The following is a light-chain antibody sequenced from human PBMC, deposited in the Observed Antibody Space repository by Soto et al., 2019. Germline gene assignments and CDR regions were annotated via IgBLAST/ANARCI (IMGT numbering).Light chain of an antibody. V-gene: IGKV1-39*01. CDR3: QQTYNTPIT. J-gene: IGKJ5*01. CDR2: AAS. Sequence: DIQLTQSPSSLSASVGDRVTITCRASHPISNYLNWYQQREGKAPQLLIYAASTLQRGVPSRVSGIESGTDVTLTITSLQPEDSATYYGQQTYNTPITFGQGTRLEIK. CDR1: HPISNY.